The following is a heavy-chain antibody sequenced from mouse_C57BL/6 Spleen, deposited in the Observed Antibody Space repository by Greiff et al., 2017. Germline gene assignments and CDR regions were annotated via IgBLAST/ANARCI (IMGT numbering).Heavy chain of an antibody. J-gene: IGHJ3*01. V-gene: IGHV1-66*01. CDR3: ARSPSYDYDSWFAY. CDR2: IYPGSGNT. CDR1: GYSFTSYY. D-gene: IGHD2-4*01. Sequence: QVQLQQSGPELVKPGASVKISCKASGYSFTSYYIHWVKQRPGQGLEWIGWIYPGSGNTKYNEKFKGKATLTADTSSSTAYMQLSSLTSEDSAVYYCARSPSYDYDSWFAYWGQGALVTVAA.